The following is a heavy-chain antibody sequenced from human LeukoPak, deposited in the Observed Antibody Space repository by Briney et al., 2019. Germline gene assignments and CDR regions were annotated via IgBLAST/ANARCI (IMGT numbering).Heavy chain of an antibody. D-gene: IGHD6-13*01. Sequence: GASVKVSCKASGYTFTNYGMSWVRQAPGQGLEWMGCISADYGNTNYAQKLQGRVTMTTDTSTTTAYMEMRTLTSDDTAVYYCARDDGYETSPPYTSSCTFDYWGQGTPVTVSS. V-gene: IGHV1-18*01. CDR1: GYTFTNYG. CDR2: ISADYGNT. J-gene: IGHJ4*02. CDR3: ARDDGYETSPPYTSSCTFDY.